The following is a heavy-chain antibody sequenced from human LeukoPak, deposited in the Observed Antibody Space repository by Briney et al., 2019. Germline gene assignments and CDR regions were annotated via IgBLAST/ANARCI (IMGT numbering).Heavy chain of an antibody. CDR1: GYTFTSYY. CDR2: INPSGGST. CDR3: ARDKQRRYDFWSGPVDY. D-gene: IGHD3-3*01. J-gene: IGHJ4*02. Sequence: ASVKVSCKASGYTFTSYYMHWVRQAPGQGLEWMGIINPSGGSTSYAQKFRGRVTMTRDMSTSTVYMELSSLRSEDTAVYYCARDKQRRYDFWSGPVDYWGQGTLVTVSS. V-gene: IGHV1-46*01.